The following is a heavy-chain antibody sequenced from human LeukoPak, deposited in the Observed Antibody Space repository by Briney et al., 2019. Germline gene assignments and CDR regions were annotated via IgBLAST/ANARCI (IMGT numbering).Heavy chain of an antibody. V-gene: IGHV1-3*01. CDR3: ARELREGATVDY. J-gene: IGHJ4*02. Sequence: ASVKVSCKASGYTFTRYAIHWVRQAPGQRLEWMGWINAGNGNTKYSENFQGRVTFTRDPSASTVYMELSSLRSEDTAVYYCARELREGATVDYWGQGTLVTVSS. CDR1: GYTFTRYA. CDR2: INAGNGNT. D-gene: IGHD1-26*01.